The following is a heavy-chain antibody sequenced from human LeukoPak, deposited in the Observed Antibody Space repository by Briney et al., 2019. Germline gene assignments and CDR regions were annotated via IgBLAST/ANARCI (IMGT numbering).Heavy chain of an antibody. Sequence: SETLSLTCTVSGGSVSSYYWSWIRQPAGKGLEWIGRIYTSGSTNYNPSLKSRVTMSVDTSKNQFSLKLSSVTAADTAVYYCARDRYYYDSSGDAFDIWGQGTMVTVSS. J-gene: IGHJ3*02. D-gene: IGHD3-22*01. CDR3: ARDRYYYDSSGDAFDI. CDR2: IYTSGST. CDR1: GGSVSSYY. V-gene: IGHV4-4*07.